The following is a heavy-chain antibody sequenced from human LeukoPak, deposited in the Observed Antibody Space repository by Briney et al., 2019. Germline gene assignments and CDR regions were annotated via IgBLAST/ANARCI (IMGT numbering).Heavy chain of an antibody. CDR1: GFTFSSYS. CDR2: ISSSTNYI. Sequence: GGSLRLPCAASGFTFSSYSMNWVRQAPGKGLEWVSSISSSTNYIYYADSVKGRFIISRDNAKNSLYLQMNSLRAEDTAVYYRARDKSGDYYFDSWGQGTLVTVSS. D-gene: IGHD7-27*01. J-gene: IGHJ4*02. CDR3: ARDKSGDYYFDS. V-gene: IGHV3-21*01.